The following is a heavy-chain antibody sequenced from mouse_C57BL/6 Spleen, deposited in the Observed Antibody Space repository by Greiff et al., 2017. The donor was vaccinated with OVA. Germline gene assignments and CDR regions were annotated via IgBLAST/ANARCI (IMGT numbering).Heavy chain of an antibody. V-gene: IGHV1-4*01. Sequence: VQLVESGAELARPGASVKMSCKASGYTFTSYTMHWVKQRPGQGLEWIGYINPSSGYTKYNQKFKDKATLTADKSSSTAYMQLSSLTSEDSAVYYCARPYGRDAMDYWGQGTSVTVSS. CDR2: INPSSGYT. D-gene: IGHD1-1*01. CDR3: ARPYGRDAMDY. J-gene: IGHJ4*01. CDR1: GYTFTSYT.